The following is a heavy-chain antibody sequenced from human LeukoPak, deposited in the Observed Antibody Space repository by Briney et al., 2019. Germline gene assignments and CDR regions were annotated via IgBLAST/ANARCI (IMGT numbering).Heavy chain of an antibody. CDR1: GFTFSSYS. Sequence: GGSLRLSCAASGFTFSSYSMNWVRQAPGKGLEWVSSISSSSSYIYYADSVKGRFTISRDNAKNSLYLQMNSLRAEDTAVYYCARAWTDYGDYEDAFDIWGQGTMVTVPS. V-gene: IGHV3-21*01. CDR2: ISSSSSYI. CDR3: ARAWTDYGDYEDAFDI. D-gene: IGHD4-17*01. J-gene: IGHJ3*02.